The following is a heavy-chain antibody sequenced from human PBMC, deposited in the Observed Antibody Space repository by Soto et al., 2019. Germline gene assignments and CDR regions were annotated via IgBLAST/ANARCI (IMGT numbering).Heavy chain of an antibody. V-gene: IGHV4-30-4*08. CDR2: IHYSGSI. D-gene: IGHD2-21*02. CDR1: GGSISYEYYH. CDR3: AREDDGGDRDYYGLDV. Sequence: QVQLQQSGPGLVKPSQTLSLTCTVSGGSISYEYYHWTWIRQSPGKGLEWIGYIHYSGSIIYNPCFQSRVTISVDTSNNQSSLQLISVTAADTAVYFCAREDDGGDRDYYGLDVWGQGTTVTVSS. J-gene: IGHJ6*02.